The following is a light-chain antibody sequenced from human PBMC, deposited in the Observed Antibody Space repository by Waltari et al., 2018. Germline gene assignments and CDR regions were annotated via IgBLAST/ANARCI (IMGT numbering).Light chain of an antibody. CDR3: QHYVSLPAT. CDR1: QSISRT. J-gene: IGKJ1*01. Sequence: CRASQSISRTLAWYKQKPGQAPRLLIYGASTRATGIPERFSGGGSGTDFSLTISRLEPEDFAVYYCQHYVSLPATFGQGTKVEIK. V-gene: IGKV3-20*01. CDR2: GAS.